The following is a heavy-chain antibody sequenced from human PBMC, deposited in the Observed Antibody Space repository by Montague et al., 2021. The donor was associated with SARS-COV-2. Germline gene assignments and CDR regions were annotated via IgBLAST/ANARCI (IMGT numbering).Heavy chain of an antibody. CDR1: GGSFSGYY. CDR3: ARRQLGYCYGVGCPLDAFDI. J-gene: IGHJ3*02. D-gene: IGHD2-15*01. Sequence: SETLSLTCAVYGGSFSGYYWSWIRQPPGMGLEWIGGITDGGNTDYNPSLESRVTLSVDTSKRHFSLTLTSLTAVDTSVYYCARRQLGYCYGVGCPLDAFDIWGQGTTVTVSS. V-gene: IGHV4-34*01. CDR2: ITDGGNT.